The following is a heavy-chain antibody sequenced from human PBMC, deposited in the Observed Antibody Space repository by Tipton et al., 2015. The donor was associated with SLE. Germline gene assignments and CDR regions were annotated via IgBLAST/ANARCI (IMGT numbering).Heavy chain of an antibody. D-gene: IGHD2-2*01. J-gene: IGHJ4*02. CDR3: AKSELSGSCDSTTCNSFDS. CDR1: GFTFEDYA. Sequence: SLRLSCAASGFTFEDYAMHWLRQAPGKGLEWVSLFSWDAGTTFYADSVKGRFIISRDNSKNSLYLQMNNLRTEDTAFYYCAKSELSGSCDSTTCNSFDSWGQGTLVTVSS. V-gene: IGHV3-43*01. CDR2: FSWDAGTT.